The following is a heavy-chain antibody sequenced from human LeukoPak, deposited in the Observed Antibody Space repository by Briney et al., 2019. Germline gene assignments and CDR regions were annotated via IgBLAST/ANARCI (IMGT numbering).Heavy chain of an antibody. CDR1: GGSISSYY. D-gene: IGHD3-22*01. CDR3: ARGADSSGYYSIFYFDY. V-gene: IGHV4-59*01. J-gene: IGHJ4*02. Sequence: SETLSLTCTVSGGSISSYYWNWIRQPPGKGLEWIGYIYYSGSTNYNPSLKSLVTISVDTSKNQFSLKLSSVTAADTAVYYCARGADSSGYYSIFYFDYWGQGNLVTVSS. CDR2: IYYSGST.